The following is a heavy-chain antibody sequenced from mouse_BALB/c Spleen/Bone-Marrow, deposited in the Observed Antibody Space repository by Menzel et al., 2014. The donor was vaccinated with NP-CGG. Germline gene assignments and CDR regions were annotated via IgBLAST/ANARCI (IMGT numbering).Heavy chain of an antibody. V-gene: IGHV1S16*01. J-gene: IGHJ4*01. CDR1: GYTFNSYY. CDR2: INPSNGGT. Sequence: VQLQQSGAELVKPGASVKLSCKASGYTFNSYYMYWVKQRPGQGIEWIGEINPSNGGTNFNEKFKSKATLTVDKSSSTAYMQLSSLTSEDSAVYYCTRGRRDAMDYWGQGTSVTVSS. CDR3: TRGRRDAMDY.